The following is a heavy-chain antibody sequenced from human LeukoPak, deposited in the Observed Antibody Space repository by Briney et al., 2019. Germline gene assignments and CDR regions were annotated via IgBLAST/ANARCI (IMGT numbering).Heavy chain of an antibody. CDR2: ISSSSSTI. J-gene: IGHJ4*02. D-gene: IGHD5-18*01. V-gene: IGHV3-48*01. Sequence: GGSLRLSCAASGFTFSSYSMNWVRQAPGKGREWVSYISSSSSTIYYADSVKGRFTISRDNAKNSLYLQMNSLRAEDTAVYYCARVRGYSYGPNDYWGQGTLVTVSS. CDR3: ARVRGYSYGPNDY. CDR1: GFTFSSYS.